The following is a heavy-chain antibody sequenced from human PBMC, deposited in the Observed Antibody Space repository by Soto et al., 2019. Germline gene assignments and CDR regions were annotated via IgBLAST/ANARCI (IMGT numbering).Heavy chain of an antibody. Sequence: EVQLVESGGGLVQPGGSLRLSCAASGFTFSSHSMNWVRQAPGKGLEWVSYISPSSSTIYYADSVKGRFTISRGNAKNSLYLQMNSLRAEDTAVYYCAREQYYYDSSGYSYWGQGTLVTVSS. CDR1: GFTFSSHS. D-gene: IGHD3-22*01. CDR2: ISPSSSTI. V-gene: IGHV3-48*01. CDR3: AREQYYYDSSGYSY. J-gene: IGHJ4*02.